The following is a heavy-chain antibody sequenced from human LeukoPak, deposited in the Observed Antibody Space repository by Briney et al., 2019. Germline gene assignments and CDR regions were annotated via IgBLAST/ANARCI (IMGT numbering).Heavy chain of an antibody. CDR1: GGSISSYY. V-gene: IGHV4-59*01. Sequence: SSETLSLTCTVSGGSISSYYWSWIRQTPGKGLEWIGYIYYSGSTNYNPSLKSRVTISVDTSKNQFSLKLSSVTAADTAVYYCARDGAQSPYDAFDIWGQGTMVTVSS. CDR2: IYYSGST. D-gene: IGHD3-10*01. J-gene: IGHJ3*02. CDR3: ARDGAQSPYDAFDI.